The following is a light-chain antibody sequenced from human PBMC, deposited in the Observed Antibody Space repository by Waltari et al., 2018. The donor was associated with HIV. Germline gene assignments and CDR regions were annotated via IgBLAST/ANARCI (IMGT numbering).Light chain of an antibody. Sequence: QSALTPPASVSGSPGPSITISCTGTSSDVGAYNLVSRYPQPPGQAPKLSIYEVSKRPSGFSNRFSGSKSGNTASLTISGLQAEDEADYYCCAYAGSTTYVIFGGGTKLTVL. CDR2: EVS. V-gene: IGLV2-23*02. CDR3: CAYAGSTTYVI. CDR1: SSDVGAYNL. J-gene: IGLJ2*01.